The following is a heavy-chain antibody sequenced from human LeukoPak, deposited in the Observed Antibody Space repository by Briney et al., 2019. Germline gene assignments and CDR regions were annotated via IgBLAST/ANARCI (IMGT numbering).Heavy chain of an antibody. CDR2: INSDGSRA. Sequence: PGGSLRLSCAASGFTFTSYWMHWVRQAPGKGLVWVSRINSDGSRASYADSVKGRFTISSVNAKNTLYLQMNSLRAEDTAVYYCAREADPSYYDSSGPPDAFDIWGQGTMVTVSS. CDR3: AREADPSYYDSSGPPDAFDI. V-gene: IGHV3-74*01. J-gene: IGHJ3*02. CDR1: GFTFTSYW. D-gene: IGHD3-22*01.